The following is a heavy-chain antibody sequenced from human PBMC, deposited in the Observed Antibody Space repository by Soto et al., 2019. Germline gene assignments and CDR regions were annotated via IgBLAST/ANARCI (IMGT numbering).Heavy chain of an antibody. CDR3: ARDTGRRIQLWLYGY. Sequence: QVQLVESGGGVVQPGRSLRLSCAASGFTFSSYAMHWVRQAPGKGLEWVAVISYDGSNKYYADSVKGRFTISRDNSKNTLYLQMNSLRAEDTAVYYCARDTGRRIQLWLYGYWGQGTLVTVSS. V-gene: IGHV3-30-3*01. D-gene: IGHD5-18*01. CDR1: GFTFSSYA. CDR2: ISYDGSNK. J-gene: IGHJ4*02.